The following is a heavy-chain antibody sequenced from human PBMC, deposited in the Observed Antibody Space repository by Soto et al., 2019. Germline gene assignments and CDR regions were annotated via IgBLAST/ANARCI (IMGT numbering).Heavy chain of an antibody. CDR2: IIPILGIA. V-gene: IGHV1-69*08. CDR3: ARDAAPGPPFELWFDP. J-gene: IGHJ5*02. D-gene: IGHD3-10*01. CDR1: GGTFSSYT. Sequence: QVQLVQSGAEVKKPGSSVKVSCKASGGTFSSYTISWVRQAPGQGLEWMGRIIPILGIANYAQKFQGRVTITADKSTSTAYMELSSLRSEDTAVYYCARDAAPGPPFELWFDPWGQGTLVTVSS.